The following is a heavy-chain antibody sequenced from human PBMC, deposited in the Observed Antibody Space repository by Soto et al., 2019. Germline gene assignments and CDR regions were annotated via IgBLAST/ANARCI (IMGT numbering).Heavy chain of an antibody. CDR2: IRSSGTMI. V-gene: IGHV3-11*01. J-gene: IGHJ5*02. CDR1: GFTFSDSY. D-gene: IGHD6-19*01. CDR3: ARQYSSGGSPGYNWFDP. Sequence: QVQLVESGGGLAKPGGSLRLSCAASGFTFSDSYMSWIRQAPGKGLEWISYIRSSGTMINYADSVKGRFTISRDNVKNSQYLQMNNLRVEDTAVYYCARQYSSGGSPGYNWFDPWGQGTLVSVSS.